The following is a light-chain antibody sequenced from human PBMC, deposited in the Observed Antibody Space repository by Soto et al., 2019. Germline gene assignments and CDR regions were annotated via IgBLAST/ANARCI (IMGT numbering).Light chain of an antibody. J-gene: IGLJ1*01. CDR3: SSYTSSAPFYV. V-gene: IGLV2-14*03. CDR1: STDVDGYDY. Sequence: QSALTQPASVSGSPGQSITISCTGASTDVDGYDYVSWYQQHPGQAPKLMIYDVNNRPSGVSYRFSGSKSGDTASLTISGLQAEDDADYYRSSYTSSAPFYVFGTGTKVTVL. CDR2: DVN.